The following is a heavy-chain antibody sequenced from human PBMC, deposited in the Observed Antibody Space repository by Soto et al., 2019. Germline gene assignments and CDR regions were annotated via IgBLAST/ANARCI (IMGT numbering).Heavy chain of an antibody. CDR3: ARDYEQQPKNPWALEI. CDR2: IYHSGRT. D-gene: IGHD6-13*01. CDR1: GGSISTDNW. J-gene: IGHJ3*02. V-gene: IGHV4-4*02. Sequence: QVHLQESGPGLVEPSGTLSLTCAVSGGSISTDNWWTWVRQPPGKGLEWIGEIYHSGRTNYNTPRKSRVTISXXKXQXXFALKLTSVTGADTAMYYCARDYEQQPKNPWALEIWGQGTMVTVSS.